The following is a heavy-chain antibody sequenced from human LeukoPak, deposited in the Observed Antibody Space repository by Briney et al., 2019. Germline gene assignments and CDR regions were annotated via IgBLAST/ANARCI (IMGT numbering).Heavy chain of an antibody. V-gene: IGHV3-30-3*01. CDR1: GFTFSSYA. CDR3: ARDRSGQKRWLQFKGFGAFDI. D-gene: IGHD5-24*01. Sequence: PGGSLRLSCAASGFTFSSYAMHWVRQAPGKGLEWVAVISYDGSNKYYADSVKGRFTISRDNSKNTLYLQMNSLRAEDTAVYYCARDRSGQKRWLQFKGFGAFDIWGQGTMVTASS. CDR2: ISYDGSNK. J-gene: IGHJ3*02.